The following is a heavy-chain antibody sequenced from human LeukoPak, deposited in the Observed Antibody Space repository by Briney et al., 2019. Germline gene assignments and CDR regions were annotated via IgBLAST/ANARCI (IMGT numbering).Heavy chain of an antibody. CDR1: GFTFSSYA. CDR2: ISGSGGST. V-gene: IGHV3-23*01. D-gene: IGHD5-18*01. Sequence: PGGSLRLPCAASGFTFSSYAMSWVRQAPGKGLEWVSAISGSGGSTYYADSVKGRFTISRDNSKNTLYLQMNSLRAEDTAVYYCAKRIQSAMATGYWGQGTLVTVSS. CDR3: AKRIQSAMATGY. J-gene: IGHJ4*02.